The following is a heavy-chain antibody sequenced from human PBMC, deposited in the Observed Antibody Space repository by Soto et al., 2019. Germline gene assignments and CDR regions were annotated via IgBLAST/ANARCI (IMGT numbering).Heavy chain of an antibody. V-gene: IGHV3-23*01. CDR3: AKDPSGIAAAVRGGGMDV. Sequence: GGSLRLSCAASGFTFSSYAMSWVRQAPGKGLEWVSAISGSGGSTYYADSVKGRFTISRDNSKNTLYLQMNSLRAEDTAVYYCAKDPSGIAAAVRGGGMDVWGQGTTVTVSS. CDR2: ISGSGGST. J-gene: IGHJ6*02. CDR1: GFTFSSYA. D-gene: IGHD6-13*01.